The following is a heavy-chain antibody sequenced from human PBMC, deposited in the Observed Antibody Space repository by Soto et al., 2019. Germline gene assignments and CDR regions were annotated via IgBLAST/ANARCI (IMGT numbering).Heavy chain of an antibody. CDR1: GYTFTVYY. CDR3: ARDLAKGGGSAGFDY. V-gene: IGHV1-2*02. CDR2: INPKSGGT. J-gene: IGHJ4*02. D-gene: IGHD1-26*01. Sequence: ASVKVSCKASGYTFTVYYMHWVRQAPGQGLEWMGWINPKSGGTMYPQKFQGRVTMTWDTSISTAYMALTRLRSDDTAVYYCARDLAKGGGSAGFDYWGQGTLVTVAS.